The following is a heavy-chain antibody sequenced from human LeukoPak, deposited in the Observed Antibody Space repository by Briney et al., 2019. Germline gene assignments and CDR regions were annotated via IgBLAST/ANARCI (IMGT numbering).Heavy chain of an antibody. CDR1: GGAISSGGYS. CDR3: ARAAYYGSSGYLGRQYYRDY. J-gene: IGHJ4*02. Sequence: SETRSLTCAVSGGAISSGGYSWSWIRQPPGKGLEWIGYIYHSGSTYYSPSLKSRVTISLDRSKSQFSLQLDSVTAADTAVHDCARAAYYGSSGYLGRQYYRDYWGEGTLVTVSS. CDR2: IYHSGST. D-gene: IGHD3-22*01. V-gene: IGHV4-30-2*01.